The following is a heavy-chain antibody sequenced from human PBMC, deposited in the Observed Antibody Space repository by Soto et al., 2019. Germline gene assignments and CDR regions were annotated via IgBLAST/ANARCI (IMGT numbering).Heavy chain of an antibody. V-gene: IGHV3-23*01. J-gene: IGHJ6*03. D-gene: IGHD2-2*01. CDR2: ISGSGGST. Sequence: EVQLLESGGGLVQPGGSLRLSCAASGFTFSSYAMSWVRQAPGKGLEWVSAISGSGGSTYYADSVKGRFTISRDNSKNPLYLQMNSLRAEDTAVYYCAKDLRYCSSTSCPWYYYMDVWGKGTTVTVSS. CDR1: GFTFSSYA. CDR3: AKDLRYCSSTSCPWYYYMDV.